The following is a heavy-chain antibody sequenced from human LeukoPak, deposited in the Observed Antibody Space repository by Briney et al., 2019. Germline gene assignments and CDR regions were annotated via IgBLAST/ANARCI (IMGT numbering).Heavy chain of an antibody. Sequence: SETLSLTCTVSGGSISSYYWSWIRQPAGKGLEWIGRIYTSGSTNYNPSLKSRVTMSVDTSKDQFSLKLSSVTAADTAVYYCARDSVSHDAFDIWGQGTMVTVSS. CDR1: GGSISSYY. J-gene: IGHJ3*02. CDR3: ARDSVSHDAFDI. D-gene: IGHD1-14*01. V-gene: IGHV4-4*07. CDR2: IYTSGST.